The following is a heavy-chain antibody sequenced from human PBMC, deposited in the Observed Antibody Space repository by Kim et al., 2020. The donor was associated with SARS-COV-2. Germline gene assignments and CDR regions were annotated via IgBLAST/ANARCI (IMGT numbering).Heavy chain of an antibody. D-gene: IGHD3-22*01. V-gene: IGHV1-69*04. CDR3: ARVTLSRGYFDY. J-gene: IGHJ4*02. Sequence: KYEPKFRGSAQITADTPTSTSYMELSSLRSEDTAVYYCARVTLSRGYFDYWGQGTLVTVSS.